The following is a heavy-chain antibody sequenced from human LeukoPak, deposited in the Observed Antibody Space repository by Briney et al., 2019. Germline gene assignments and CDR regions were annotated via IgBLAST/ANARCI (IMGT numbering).Heavy chain of an antibody. CDR3: AYSSSSGRAGLFDY. CDR2: IYYSGST. Sequence: SETLSLTCTVSGVSISSGDYYWSWIRQPPGKGLEWIGYIYYSGSTYYNPSLKSRVTISVDTSKNQFSLKLSSVTAADTAVYYCAYSSSSGRAGLFDYWGQGTLVTVSS. CDR1: GVSISSGDYY. D-gene: IGHD6-6*01. V-gene: IGHV4-30-4*08. J-gene: IGHJ4*02.